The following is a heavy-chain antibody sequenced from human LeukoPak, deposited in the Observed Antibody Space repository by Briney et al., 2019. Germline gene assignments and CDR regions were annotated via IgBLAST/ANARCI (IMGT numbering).Heavy chain of an antibody. D-gene: IGHD3-22*01. CDR1: GYTITSYG. Sequence: ASVKVSCKASGYTITSYGISWVRQAPGQGLEWMGWISAYNGNTNYAQKLQGRVTMTTDTSTSTAYMELRSLRSDDTAVYYCARAPEYYYDSREFDYWGQGTLVTVSS. CDR3: ARAPEYYYDSREFDY. J-gene: IGHJ4*02. CDR2: ISAYNGNT. V-gene: IGHV1-18*01.